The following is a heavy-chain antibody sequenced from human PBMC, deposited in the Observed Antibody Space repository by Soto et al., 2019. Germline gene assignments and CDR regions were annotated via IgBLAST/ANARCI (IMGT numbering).Heavy chain of an antibody. CDR3: ARYSASGLYYYFGMDV. Sequence: KRSGTLSLTSAESGDPISSSNTWTWVRQPPGTGLQWIGDIYHTGITNYNPSLKSRVTILVDKSKNQFALKLTSVTAADTAVYSCARYSASGLYYYFGMDVWGQGTTVTVSS. CDR2: IYHTGIT. CDR1: GDPISSSNT. V-gene: IGHV4-4*02. D-gene: IGHD6-13*01. J-gene: IGHJ6*02.